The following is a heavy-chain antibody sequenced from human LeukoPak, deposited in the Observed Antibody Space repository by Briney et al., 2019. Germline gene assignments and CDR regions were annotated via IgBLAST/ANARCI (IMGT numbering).Heavy chain of an antibody. Sequence: GGSLRLSCAASGFTFSDYYMSWIRQAPGKGLEGVSYISSSGSTIDYADSVKGRFTISRDNAKNSLYLQMNSLRAEDTAVYYCARDPGATYAFDIWGQGTMVTVSS. CDR2: ISSSGSTI. V-gene: IGHV3-11*04. CDR1: GFTFSDYY. CDR3: ARDPGATYAFDI. J-gene: IGHJ3*02. D-gene: IGHD1-26*01.